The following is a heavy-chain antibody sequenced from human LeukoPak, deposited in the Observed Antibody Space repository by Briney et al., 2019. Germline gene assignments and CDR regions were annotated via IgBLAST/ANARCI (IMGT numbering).Heavy chain of an antibody. V-gene: IGHV4-59*01. CDR1: GGSISSYY. D-gene: IGHD4-17*01. CDR3: ARGYGDLDY. J-gene: IGHJ4*02. CDR2: IYYSGST. Sequence: NPSETLSLTCTVPGGSISSYYWSWIRQPPGKGLEWIGYIYYSGSTNYNPSLKSRVTISVDTSKNQFSLKLSSVTAADTAVYYCARGYGDLDYWGQGTLVTVSS.